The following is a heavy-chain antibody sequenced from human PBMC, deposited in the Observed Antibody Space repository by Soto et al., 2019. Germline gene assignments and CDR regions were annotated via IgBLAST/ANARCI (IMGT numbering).Heavy chain of an antibody. CDR2: INSDGSST. J-gene: IGHJ4*02. Sequence: GXSXRXCWAAAXCTFSSYWMHWVRQAPGKGLVWVSRINSDGSSTTYADSVKGRFTISRDNAKNTLYLQMNSLRAEDTAVYYCVRGEGGWETYWGQGTLVTVSS. V-gene: IGHV3-74*01. D-gene: IGHD6-19*01. CDR1: XCTFSSYW. CDR3: VRGEGGWETY.